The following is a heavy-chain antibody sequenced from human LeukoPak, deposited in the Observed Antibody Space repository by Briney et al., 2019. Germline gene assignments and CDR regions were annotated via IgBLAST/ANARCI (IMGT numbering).Heavy chain of an antibody. CDR1: GFTFSSYA. Sequence: GGSLRLYCAASGFTFSSYAMSWVRQAPGKGLEWVSGISVSGASTYYADSVKGRFTISRDSSKNTVYLQVNSLRAEDTAVYYCAKVGSGWYFDYWGQGTLVTVSS. V-gene: IGHV3-23*01. J-gene: IGHJ4*02. CDR3: AKVGSGWYFDY. CDR2: ISVSGAST. D-gene: IGHD6-19*01.